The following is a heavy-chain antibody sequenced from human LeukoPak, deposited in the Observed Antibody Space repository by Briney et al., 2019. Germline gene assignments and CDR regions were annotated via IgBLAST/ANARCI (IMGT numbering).Heavy chain of an antibody. CDR2: IRSKAYGGTT. CDR1: GFTFSSYS. Sequence: GGSLRLSCAASGFTFSSYSMNWVRQAPGKGLEWVGFIRSKAYGGTTEYAASVKGRFTISRDDSKSIAYLQMNSLKTEDTAVYYCTRQGFLVEMATMWWWGFDYWGQGTLVTVSS. J-gene: IGHJ4*02. CDR3: TRQGFLVEMATMWWWGFDY. V-gene: IGHV3-49*04. D-gene: IGHD5-24*01.